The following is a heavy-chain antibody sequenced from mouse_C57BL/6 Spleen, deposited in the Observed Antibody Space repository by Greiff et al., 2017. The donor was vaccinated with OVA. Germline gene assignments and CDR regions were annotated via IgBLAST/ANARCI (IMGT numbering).Heavy chain of an antibody. CDR2: IDPETGGT. D-gene: IGHD2-5*01. Sequence: VQVVESGAELVRPGASVTLSCKASGYTFTDYEMHWVKQTPVHGLEWIGAIDPETGGTAYNQKFKGKAILTADKSSSTAYMELRSLTSEDSAVYYCTRSDYSNHYFDYWGQGTTLTVSS. V-gene: IGHV1-15*01. J-gene: IGHJ2*01. CDR3: TRSDYSNHYFDY. CDR1: GYTFTDYE.